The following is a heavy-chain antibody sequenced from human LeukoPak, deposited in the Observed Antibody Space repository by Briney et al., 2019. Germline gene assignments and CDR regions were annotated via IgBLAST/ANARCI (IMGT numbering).Heavy chain of an antibody. Sequence: ASVKVSCKASGYTFTGYHMHWVRQAPGQGLEWMGRINPSGGGTNYAQKFQGRVTMTRDTSITTAYMGLSSLRSDDTAVYYCARETGGSFEYFDYWGQGTLVTVSS. V-gene: IGHV1-2*06. CDR3: ARETGGSFEYFDY. D-gene: IGHD7-27*01. J-gene: IGHJ4*02. CDR1: GYTFTGYH. CDR2: INPSGGGT.